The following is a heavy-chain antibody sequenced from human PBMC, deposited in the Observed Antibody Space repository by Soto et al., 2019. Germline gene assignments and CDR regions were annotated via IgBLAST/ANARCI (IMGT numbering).Heavy chain of an antibody. Sequence: ASVKVSCKASGYTFTGYYMHWVRQAPGQGLEWMGWINPNSGGTNYAQKFQGWVTMTRDTSISTAYMELSRLRSDDTAVYYCARESTYYYGSGVSNWFDPWGQGTLVTVSS. CDR2: INPNSGGT. CDR3: ARESTYYYGSGVSNWFDP. V-gene: IGHV1-2*04. J-gene: IGHJ5*02. CDR1: GYTFTGYY. D-gene: IGHD3-10*01.